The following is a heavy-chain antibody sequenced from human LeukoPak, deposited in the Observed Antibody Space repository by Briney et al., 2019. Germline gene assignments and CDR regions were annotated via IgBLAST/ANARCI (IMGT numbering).Heavy chain of an antibody. CDR3: ARPGWGSGSYYDY. Sequence: PSETLSPTCAVSGGSMSSSGYYWGWIRQPPGKGLEWIGSIYYSGNTYYNPSLKSRVTISVDTSKNQFSLKLNSVTAADTAVYYCARPGWGSGSYYDYWGQGTLVTVSS. V-gene: IGHV4-39*01. CDR2: IYYSGNT. J-gene: IGHJ4*02. CDR1: GGSMSSSGYY. D-gene: IGHD3-10*01.